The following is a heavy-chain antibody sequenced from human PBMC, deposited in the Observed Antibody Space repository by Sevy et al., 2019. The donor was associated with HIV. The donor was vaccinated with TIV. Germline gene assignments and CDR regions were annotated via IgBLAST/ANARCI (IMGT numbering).Heavy chain of an antibody. CDR3: TRVSGYDRSYYYYYGMDV. Sequence: GGSLRLSCTASGFTFGDYAMSWFRQAPGKGLEWVGFIRSKAYGGTTEYAASVKGRFTISRDDSKSIAYLQMNSLKTEESAMYYCTRVSGYDRSYYYYYGMDVWGQGTTVTLSS. D-gene: IGHD5-12*01. J-gene: IGHJ6*02. CDR1: GFTFGDYA. V-gene: IGHV3-49*03. CDR2: IRSKAYGGTT.